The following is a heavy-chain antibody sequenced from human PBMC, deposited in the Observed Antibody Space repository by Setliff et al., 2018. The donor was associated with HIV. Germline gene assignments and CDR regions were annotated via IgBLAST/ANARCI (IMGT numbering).Heavy chain of an antibody. CDR1: GYTFTDYY. V-gene: IGHV1-69-2*01. J-gene: IGHJ3*02. CDR3: ARDPAFGAFDI. Sequence: GASVKVSCKASGYTFTDYYMHWVQQAPGKGLEWMGRVDPEDGETIYAEKFQGRVTITADTSTDTAYMELSSLRSEDTAVYFCARDPAFGAFDIWGQGTMVTVSS. CDR2: VDPEDGET. D-gene: IGHD3-10*01.